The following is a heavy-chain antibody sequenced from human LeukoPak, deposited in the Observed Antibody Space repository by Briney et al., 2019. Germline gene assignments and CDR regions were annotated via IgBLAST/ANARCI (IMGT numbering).Heavy chain of an antibody. D-gene: IGHD6-19*01. CDR3: ARGSGLYTDFDY. CDR2: IYYSGST. V-gene: IGHV4-59*01. Sequence: LGTLCLSRTVPGDSIKSDYWTWVRQRPGKGLEWIGYIYYSGSTNYNPSLKSRVTISVDTSKNQFSLNLSSVTAADTAVYYCARGSGLYTDFDYWGQGTLVTVSS. CDR1: GDSIKSDY. J-gene: IGHJ4*02.